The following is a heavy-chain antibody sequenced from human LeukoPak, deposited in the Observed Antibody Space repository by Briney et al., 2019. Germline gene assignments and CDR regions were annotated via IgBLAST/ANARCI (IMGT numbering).Heavy chain of an antibody. Sequence: GGSLRLSCAASGFTFSSYGMSWVRQAPGKGLEWVSVISGSGGSTYYADSVKGRFTISRDNSKNTLYLQMNSLRAEDTAVYYCATGGYDSSGYYPRGYWGQGTLVTVSS. V-gene: IGHV3-23*01. D-gene: IGHD3-22*01. J-gene: IGHJ4*02. CDR3: ATGGYDSSGYYPRGY. CDR1: GFTFSSYG. CDR2: ISGSGGST.